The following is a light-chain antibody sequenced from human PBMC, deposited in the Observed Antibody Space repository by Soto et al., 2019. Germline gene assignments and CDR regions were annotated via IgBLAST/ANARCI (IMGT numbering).Light chain of an antibody. V-gene: IGKV1-9*01. CDR1: QDISSY. CDR2: ATA. CDR3: QQVQSFPFS. J-gene: IGKJ3*01. Sequence: DIQLTQSPSFLSAFVGDSVTITCRASQDISSYVAWYQQQPEKAPKLLIYATARLQSGVPSRFSGSGSGTEFTLPISGLQPEDFATYYCQQVQSFPFSFGPGTKVDVK.